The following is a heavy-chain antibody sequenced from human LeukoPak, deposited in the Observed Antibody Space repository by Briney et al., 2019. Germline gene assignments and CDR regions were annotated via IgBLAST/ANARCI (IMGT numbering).Heavy chain of an antibody. CDR3: ATQSADNYYYYGMDV. CDR2: FDPEDGET. J-gene: IGHJ6*02. D-gene: IGHD3-9*01. Sequence: ASVKVSCKVSGYTLTELSMHWVRQAPGKGLGWMGGFDPEDGETIYAQKFQGRVTMTEDTSTDTAYMELSSLRSEDTAVYYCATQSADNYYYYGMDVWGQGTTVTVSS. CDR1: GYTLTELS. V-gene: IGHV1-24*01.